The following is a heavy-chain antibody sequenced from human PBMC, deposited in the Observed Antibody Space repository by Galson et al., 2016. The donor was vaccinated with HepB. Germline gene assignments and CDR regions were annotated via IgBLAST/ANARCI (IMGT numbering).Heavy chain of an antibody. CDR1: GFTFSYYY. CDR3: TRDPDTNYYYYYMDV. J-gene: IGHJ6*03. CDR2: IRSKVNSYAT. V-gene: IGHV3-73*01. Sequence: SLRLSCAASGFTFSYYYMSWIRQAPGKGLEWVGRIRSKVNSYATANAASVTGRFTISRDDSKNTAYLQMNSLKTEDTAVYYCTRDPDTNYYYYYMDVWGKGTTVTVSS.